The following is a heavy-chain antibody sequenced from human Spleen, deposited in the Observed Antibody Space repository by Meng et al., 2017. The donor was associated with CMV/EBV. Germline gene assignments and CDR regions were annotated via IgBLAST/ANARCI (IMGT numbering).Heavy chain of an antibody. D-gene: IGHD4-23*01. Sequence: GGSLRLSCAASGFSVNNFDMNWVRQPPGKGLEWVSYIRNSSTTTYYTDSVKGRFTISRDSAKNSPYLQMNNLRVEDTAIYYCTVGPFDYWGRGALVTVSS. CDR3: TVGPFDY. CDR1: GFSVNNFD. CDR2: IRNSSTTT. J-gene: IGHJ4*02. V-gene: IGHV3-48*03.